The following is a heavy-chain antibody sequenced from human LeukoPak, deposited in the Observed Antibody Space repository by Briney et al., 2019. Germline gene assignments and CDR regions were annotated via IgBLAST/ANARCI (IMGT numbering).Heavy chain of an antibody. Sequence: PSETLSLTCTVSRGSISSYYWSWIRQPPGKGLEWIGYIYYSGSTNYNPSLKSRVTISVDTSKNQFSLKLSSVTAADTAVYYCARLRTIFGVVILYYFDYWGQGTLVTVSS. D-gene: IGHD3-3*01. V-gene: IGHV4-59*08. CDR1: RGSISSYY. CDR3: ARLRTIFGVVILYYFDY. J-gene: IGHJ4*02. CDR2: IYYSGST.